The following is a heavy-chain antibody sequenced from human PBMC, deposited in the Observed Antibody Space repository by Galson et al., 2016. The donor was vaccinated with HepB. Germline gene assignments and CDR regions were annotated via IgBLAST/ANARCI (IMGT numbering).Heavy chain of an antibody. V-gene: IGHV3-11*01. CDR3: ARHSYGYEDY. Sequence: SLRLSCAASGFIFSDHYMSWIRQPPGKGPEWVSYISSTGSSIYYADSVKGRFTISRDNAKNSLDLQMNSLTAEDTAVYYCARHSYGYEDYWGQGTLVTVSS. J-gene: IGHJ4*02. CDR2: ISSTGSSI. D-gene: IGHD5-18*01. CDR1: GFIFSDHY.